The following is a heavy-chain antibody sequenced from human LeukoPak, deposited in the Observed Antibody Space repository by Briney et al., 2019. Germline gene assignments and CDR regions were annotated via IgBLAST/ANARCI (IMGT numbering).Heavy chain of an antibody. Sequence: GGSLRLSCAASGFTLSSSYMSWVSQAPGKGLEWVSVIYSGGSTYYADSVEGRFTSSRDNSKNTLYLQMNSLRTEDTAVYYCARDHLGCSSTSCNGVFDYWGQGTLVTVSS. V-gene: IGHV3-66*01. D-gene: IGHD2-2*01. CDR1: GFTLSSSY. CDR2: IYSGGST. J-gene: IGHJ4*02. CDR3: ARDHLGCSSTSCNGVFDY.